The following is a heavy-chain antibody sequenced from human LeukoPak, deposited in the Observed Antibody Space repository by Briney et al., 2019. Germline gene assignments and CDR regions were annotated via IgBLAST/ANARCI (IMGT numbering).Heavy chain of an antibody. D-gene: IGHD3-9*01. CDR2: ISVSGNSI. Sequence: GGSLRLSCAASGFTFAGSSMSWVRRAPGKGLEWVSAISVSGNSIYYADSVKGRFTIFRDNSKSTLYLQMDSLRAEDTAVYQCAKDSPVLTVWGQGTLVTVS. CDR1: GFTFAGSS. CDR3: AKDSPVLTV. V-gene: IGHV3-23*01. J-gene: IGHJ4*02.